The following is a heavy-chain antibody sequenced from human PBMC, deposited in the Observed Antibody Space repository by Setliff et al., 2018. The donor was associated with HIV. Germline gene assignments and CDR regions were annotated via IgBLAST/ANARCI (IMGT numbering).Heavy chain of an antibody. J-gene: IGHJ3*02. D-gene: IGHD4-4*01. CDR3: ARDRSNYVGLDAFDI. Sequence: SVKVSCKASGGTFSSYAISWVRQAPGQGLEWIGGIIPIFGTANYAQKFQGRVTITADESSSTAYMELSSLRSEDTAVYYCARDRSNYVGLDAFDIWGQGTMVTVSS. CDR2: IIPIFGTA. CDR1: GGTFSSYA. V-gene: IGHV1-69*13.